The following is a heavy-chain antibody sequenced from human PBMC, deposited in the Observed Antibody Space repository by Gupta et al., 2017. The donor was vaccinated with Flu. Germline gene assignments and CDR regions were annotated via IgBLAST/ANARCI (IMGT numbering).Heavy chain of an antibody. CDR3: AKAAYGSGTYYDGGFHY. Sequence: AMSWVRQAPGKGLEWVSGISGSVDRTYYADSVKGRFTISRDYSKNTLHLQMNSLRAEDTAVYYCAKAAYGSGTYYDGGFHYWGQGTLVTVSS. CDR2: ISGSVDRT. D-gene: IGHD3-10*01. CDR1: A. V-gene: IGHV3-23*01. J-gene: IGHJ4*02.